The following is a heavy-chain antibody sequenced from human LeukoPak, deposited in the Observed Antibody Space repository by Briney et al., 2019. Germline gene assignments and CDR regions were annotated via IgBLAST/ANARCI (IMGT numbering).Heavy chain of an antibody. D-gene: IGHD5-24*01. CDR3: AREYLRDGYNYALGY. J-gene: IGHJ4*02. CDR2: IKQDGSEK. Sequence: GGSLRLSCAASGFTFSSYWMSWVRQAPGKGLEWVANIKQDGSEKYYVDSVKGRFTISRDNAKNTLYLQMNSLRAEDTAVYYCAREYLRDGYNYALGYWGQGTLVTVSS. V-gene: IGHV3-7*01. CDR1: GFTFSSYW.